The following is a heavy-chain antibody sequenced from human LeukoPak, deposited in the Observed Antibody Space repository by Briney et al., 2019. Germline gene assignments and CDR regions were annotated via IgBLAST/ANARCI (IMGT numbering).Heavy chain of an antibody. CDR3: ARAFRYYYGSGSYHYYFDY. Sequence: GASVKVSCKASGYTFTSYGIGWVRQAPGQGLEWMGWISAYNGNTNYAQKLQGRVTMTTDTSTSTAYMELRSLRSDDTAVYYCARAFRYYYGSGSYHYYFDYWGQGTLVTVSS. D-gene: IGHD3-10*01. J-gene: IGHJ4*02. V-gene: IGHV1-18*01. CDR1: GYTFTSYG. CDR2: ISAYNGNT.